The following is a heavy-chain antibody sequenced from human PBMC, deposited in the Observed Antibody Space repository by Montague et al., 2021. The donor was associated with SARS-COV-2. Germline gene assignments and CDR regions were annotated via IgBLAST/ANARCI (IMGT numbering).Heavy chain of an antibody. CDR1: GGSTNNYY. V-gene: IGHV4-4*07. CDR3: ARGRFYYDGGEFGS. Sequence: SETLSLTCTVSGGSTNNYYWSWIRQPAGKGLEWIGRIHASGISTYNPSLETRVTMSVDTSKNQFSLKLSSVTAADTAVYYCARGRFYYDGGEFGSWGQGTLVTVSS. D-gene: IGHD3-22*01. CDR2: IHASGIS. J-gene: IGHJ4*02.